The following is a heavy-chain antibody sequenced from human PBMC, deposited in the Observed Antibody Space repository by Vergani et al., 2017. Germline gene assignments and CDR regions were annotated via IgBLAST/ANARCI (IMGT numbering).Heavy chain of an antibody. D-gene: IGHD5-18*01. Sequence: QVQLVQSGAEVKKPGASVKVSCKASGYTFTGYYMHWVRQAPGQGLEWMGWINPNRGGTNYAQKFQGRVTMTRDTSISTAYMELSRLRSDDTAVYYCARDLGYSYGYFNYYYMDVWGKGTTVTVSS. CDR2: INPNRGGT. CDR1: GYTFTGYY. V-gene: IGHV1-2*02. CDR3: ARDLGYSYGYFNYYYMDV. J-gene: IGHJ6*03.